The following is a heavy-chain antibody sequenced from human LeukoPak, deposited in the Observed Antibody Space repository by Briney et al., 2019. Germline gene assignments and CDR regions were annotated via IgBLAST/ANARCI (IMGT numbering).Heavy chain of an antibody. Sequence: SSVTVSYMHSVWTFTHYYMQWVRQAPGQALEWMGRINPNSGGTNYAQKFQGRVIMTRDTSISTAFMELSRLRSDDTAVYYCARDPYYNDSSGYSDYWGQGTLVTV. V-gene: IGHV1-2*06. D-gene: IGHD3-22*01. CDR3: ARDPYYNDSSGYSDY. CDR2: INPNSGGT. CDR1: VWTFTHYY. J-gene: IGHJ4*02.